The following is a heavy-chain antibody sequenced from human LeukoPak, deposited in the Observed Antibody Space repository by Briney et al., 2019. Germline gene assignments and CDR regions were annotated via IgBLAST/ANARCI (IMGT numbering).Heavy chain of an antibody. CDR2: IHHSGRT. D-gene: IGHD6-19*01. CDR1: GASIRSAY. CDR3: ARHMPGIVVAGLGFDF. Sequence: PSETLSLTCTVSGASIRSAYWTWIRQPPGKGLEWIGYIHHSGRTIYNPSLESRVTISVDMSKNQFSLKLTSVTVADTAVYYCARHMPGIVVAGLGFDFWGQGALVTVSS. V-gene: IGHV4-59*08. J-gene: IGHJ4*02.